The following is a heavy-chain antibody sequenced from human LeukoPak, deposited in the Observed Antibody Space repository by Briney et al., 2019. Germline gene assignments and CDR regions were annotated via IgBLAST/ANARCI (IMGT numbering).Heavy chain of an antibody. Sequence: GGTLRLSCAASGFTFSSYSMNWVRQAPGKGLEWVSSISSSSSYIYYADSVKGRFTISRDNAKNSLYLQMNSLRAEDTAVYYCARDRDTAWGDFQHWGQGTLVTVSS. CDR3: ARDRDTAWGDFQH. CDR1: GFTFSSYS. J-gene: IGHJ1*01. D-gene: IGHD5-18*01. V-gene: IGHV3-21*01. CDR2: ISSSSSYI.